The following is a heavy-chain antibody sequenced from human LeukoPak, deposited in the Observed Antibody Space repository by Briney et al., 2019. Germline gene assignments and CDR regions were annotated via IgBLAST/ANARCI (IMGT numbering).Heavy chain of an antibody. CDR2: IYYSGST. Sequence: PSETLSLTCTVSGGSISSSSYYWGWIRQPPGKGLEWIGSIYYSGSTYYNPSLKSRVTISVDTSKNQFSLKLSSVTAADTAVYYCARVFRYNSGQYYFDYWGQGTLVTVSS. CDR3: ARVFRYNSGQYYFDY. D-gene: IGHD6-19*01. CDR1: GGSISSSSYY. J-gene: IGHJ4*02. V-gene: IGHV4-39*07.